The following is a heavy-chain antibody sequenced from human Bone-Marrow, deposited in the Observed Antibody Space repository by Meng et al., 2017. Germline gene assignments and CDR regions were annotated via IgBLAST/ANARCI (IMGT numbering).Heavy chain of an antibody. CDR2: ISSSGSNM. CDR1: GFSFSTYS. V-gene: IGHV3-21*01. CDR3: ARDSDLFDY. J-gene: IGHJ4*02. Sequence: EVQLVAAGGGLVKSGGSLRLSCAASGFSFSTYSMNWVRQAPGKGLEWVSSISSSGSNMYYANSLKGQFTVSRDNAKNLLYLQMNSLRAEDTAVYYCARDSDLFDYWGQGTLVTVSS.